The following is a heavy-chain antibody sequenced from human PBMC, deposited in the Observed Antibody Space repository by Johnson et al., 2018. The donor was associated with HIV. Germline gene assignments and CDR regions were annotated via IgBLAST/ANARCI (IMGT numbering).Heavy chain of an antibody. J-gene: IGHJ3*02. D-gene: IGHD2-2*01. CDR1: GFTVSSNY. CDR3: AEEEPMPHDAFDI. Sequence: VQLLESGGGLIQPGGSLRLSCAASGFTVSSNYMSWVRQAPGKGLEWVSVIYSGGSTYYADSVKGRFTISRDNSKNTLYLQMNSLRAEDTAVYYCAEEEPMPHDAFDIWGQGTMVTVSS. CDR2: IYSGGST. V-gene: IGHV3-66*03.